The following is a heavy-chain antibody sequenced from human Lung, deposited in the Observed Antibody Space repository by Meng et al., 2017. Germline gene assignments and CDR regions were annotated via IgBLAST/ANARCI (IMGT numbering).Heavy chain of an antibody. CDR1: ADTFANYA. CDR2: ISTHNGNT. Sequence: QVQLVQSGAEIKTPGASVQDSCKASADTFANYAISWVRQAPGQGLEWMGRISTHNGNTNYALKLQGRVTVTTDTSTSTAYMELRNLRSDDTAIYYCATARFSFLLGFDYWGQGTLVTVSS. CDR3: ATARFSFLLGFDY. D-gene: IGHD2-8*02. J-gene: IGHJ4*02. V-gene: IGHV1-18*01.